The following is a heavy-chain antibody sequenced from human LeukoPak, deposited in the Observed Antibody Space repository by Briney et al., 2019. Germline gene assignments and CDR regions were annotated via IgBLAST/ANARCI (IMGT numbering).Heavy chain of an antibody. D-gene: IGHD3-22*01. V-gene: IGHV4-4*09. CDR2: IYTSGST. CDR1: GGSISSYY. CDR3: ARLVRSKTYYYDSSGYYYWFDY. J-gene: IGHJ4*02. Sequence: SETLSLTCTVSGGSISSYYWSWIRQPPGKGLEWIGYIYTSGSTNYNPSLKSRVTISVDTSKNQFSLKLSSVTAADTAVYYCARLVRSKTYYYDSSGYYYWFDYWGQGTLVTVSS.